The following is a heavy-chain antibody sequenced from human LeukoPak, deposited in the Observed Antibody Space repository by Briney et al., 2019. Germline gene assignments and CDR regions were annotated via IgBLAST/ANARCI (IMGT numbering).Heavy chain of an antibody. V-gene: IGHV3-30-3*01. CDR3: AKEQASFGQLLFQ. D-gene: IGHD2-2*01. J-gene: IGHJ4*02. CDR2: ISYDGSNK. Sequence: PGRSLRLSCAASGFTFSSYAMHWVRQAPGKGLEWVAVISYDGSNKYYADSVKGRFTISRDNSKNTLYLQMNSLRAEDTAVYYCAKEQASFGQLLFQWGQGTLVTVSS. CDR1: GFTFSSYA.